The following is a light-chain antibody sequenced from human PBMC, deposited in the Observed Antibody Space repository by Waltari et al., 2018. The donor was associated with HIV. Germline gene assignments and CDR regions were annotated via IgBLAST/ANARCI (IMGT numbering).Light chain of an antibody. V-gene: IGKV1-33*01. J-gene: IGKJ3*01. CDR1: QDISNY. CDR3: QHFRT. CDR2: DAS. Sequence: DIQMTQSPSSLSAFVGDRVTITCQASQDISNYLNWYQQTPGKAPKLLIYDASNLETGVPSRFSGNGSGTDFTFTISSLQPEDIATYWCQHFRTFGPGTKVDI.